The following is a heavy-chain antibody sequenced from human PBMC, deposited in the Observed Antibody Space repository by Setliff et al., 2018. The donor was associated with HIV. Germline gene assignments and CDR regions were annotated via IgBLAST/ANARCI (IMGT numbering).Heavy chain of an antibody. CDR1: GHTFNNYD. D-gene: IGHD3-22*01. Sequence: GASVKVSCKASGHTFNNYDINWVRRATGQGLEWMGWMNPNSGATGYAQKFQGRVTMTRDTSISTAYMELSSLRSEDTAVYYCATRAYDSRGYLRSRVSGAAFDIWGQGTMVTVSS. J-gene: IGHJ3*02. CDR3: ATRAYDSRGYLRSRVSGAAFDI. CDR2: MNPNSGAT. V-gene: IGHV1-8*01.